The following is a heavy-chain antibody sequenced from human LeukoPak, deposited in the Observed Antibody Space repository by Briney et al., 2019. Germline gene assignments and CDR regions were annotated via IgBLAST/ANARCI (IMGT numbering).Heavy chain of an antibody. V-gene: IGHV1-2*02. J-gene: IGHJ3*02. Sequence: ASVKVSCKASGYTFTSYDINWVRQATGQGLEWMGWINPNSGGTNYAQKFQGRVTMTRDTSISTAYMELSRLRSDDTAVYYCARAAGYDILTGYTSNAFDIWGQGTMVTVSS. CDR2: INPNSGGT. CDR1: GYTFTSYD. CDR3: ARAAGYDILTGYTSNAFDI. D-gene: IGHD3-9*01.